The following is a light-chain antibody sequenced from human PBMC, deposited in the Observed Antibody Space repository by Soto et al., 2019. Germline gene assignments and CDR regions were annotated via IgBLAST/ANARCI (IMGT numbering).Light chain of an antibody. V-gene: IGLV2-8*01. CDR2: EVS. Sequence: QSALTQPPSASGSPGQSVTISCTGSSSDVGGFDYVSWYQQHPGKAPKLMIFEVSQRPSGVPDRFSGSKSGNTASLTVSGLQAEDEAHYYCSSYAGSNTLIFGTGTKVTVL. CDR1: SSDVGGFDY. J-gene: IGLJ1*01. CDR3: SSYAGSNTLI.